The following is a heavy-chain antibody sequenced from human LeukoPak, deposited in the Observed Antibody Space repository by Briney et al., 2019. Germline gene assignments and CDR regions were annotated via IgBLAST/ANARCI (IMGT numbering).Heavy chain of an antibody. CDR3: AREGLWVGLDSGKTRQAYWES. CDR1: GFTFSNYW. D-gene: IGHD2-21*01. V-gene: IGHV3-7*04. Sequence: GGSLRLSCATSGFTFSNYWMSWVRQAPGKGLKWVANIKEDGSEKYYADSVKGRFTISRDNAKNSLNLQMNSLRAEDTAVYYCAREGLWVGLDSGKTRQAYWESWGQGTMVTVSS. CDR2: IKEDGSEK. J-gene: IGHJ3*01.